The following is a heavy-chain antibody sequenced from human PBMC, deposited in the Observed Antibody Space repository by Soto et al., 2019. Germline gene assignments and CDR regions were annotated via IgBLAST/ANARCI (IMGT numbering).Heavy chain of an antibody. J-gene: IGHJ5*02. CDR1: RYIFTAYF. D-gene: IGHD5-12*01. CDR2: INPNNGAT. CDR3: ASYDQGARLDP. V-gene: IGHV1-2*02. Sequence: QVQLVQSGAEVKKPGASVKVSCKAPRYIFTAYFMHWVRQAPGQGLEWMGWINPNNGATHYGLSFQGRVTLTRDTSISTDYMELSSLRSDDTAVYYCASYDQGARLDPWGQGTLVIVSS.